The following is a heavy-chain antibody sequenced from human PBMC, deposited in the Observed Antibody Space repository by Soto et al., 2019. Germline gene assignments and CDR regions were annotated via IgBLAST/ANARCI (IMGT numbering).Heavy chain of an antibody. D-gene: IGHD6-19*01. CDR3: ARSLTAYSSGKFDL. CDR1: GYTFTSYG. Sequence: QVQLVQSGAEVKKPGASVKVSCKASGYTFTSYGISWVRQAPGQGLEWMGWISAYNGNTNYAQKLQGRVTMTTDTSPSTAYLQLRSLRSDDTAVYYCARSLTAYSSGKFDLWGRGTLVTVSS. CDR2: ISAYNGNT. V-gene: IGHV1-18*01. J-gene: IGHJ2*01.